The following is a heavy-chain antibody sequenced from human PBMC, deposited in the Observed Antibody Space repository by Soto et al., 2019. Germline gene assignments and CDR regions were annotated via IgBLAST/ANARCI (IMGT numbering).Heavy chain of an antibody. J-gene: IGHJ4*02. CDR1: GGSISNYY. V-gene: IGHV4-59*08. CDR3: ARYFRGFDY. Sequence: SETLSLTCTVSGGSISNYYWSWIRQPPGKGLEWVGYIYYSGSTNYNPSLKSRVNISVDRSKNQLTLKLNSVTAADTAVYYCARYFRGFDYWGQGTLVTVSS. CDR2: IYYSGST.